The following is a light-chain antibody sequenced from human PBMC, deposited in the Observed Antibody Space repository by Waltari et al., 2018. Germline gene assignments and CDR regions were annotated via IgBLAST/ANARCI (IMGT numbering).Light chain of an antibody. CDR3: QNHERLPAT. Sequence: EVVLTQSPGTLSLSPGERATLSCRASQSVNKYLAWYQQRPGQVPRLLIYAASTRATGVPDRFSGSGFGTDFSLTISRLEPEDFAVYFCQNHERLPATFGQGTKVEIK. J-gene: IGKJ1*01. CDR1: QSVNKY. V-gene: IGKV3-20*01. CDR2: AAS.